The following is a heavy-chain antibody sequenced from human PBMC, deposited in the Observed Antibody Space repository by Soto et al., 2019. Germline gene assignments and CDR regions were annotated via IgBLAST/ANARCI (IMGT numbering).Heavy chain of an antibody. V-gene: IGHV3-30-3*01. D-gene: IGHD6-13*01. Sequence: QVQLVESGGGVVQPGRSLRLSCAASGFTFSSYAMHWVRQAPGKGLEWVAGISYDGNIKYYADSVKGRFTISRDNSKTTLYLQMNSLRAEDTAVYYCARAFSSTWYYFDYWGQGTLVTVSS. CDR1: GFTFSSYA. CDR2: ISYDGNIK. CDR3: ARAFSSTWYYFDY. J-gene: IGHJ4*02.